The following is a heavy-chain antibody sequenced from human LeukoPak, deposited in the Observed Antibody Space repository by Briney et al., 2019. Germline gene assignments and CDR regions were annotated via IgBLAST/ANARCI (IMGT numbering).Heavy chain of an antibody. CDR3: ARVVGIAARSGHHYYYYYMDV. J-gene: IGHJ6*03. CDR2: IYYSGST. Sequence: SETLSLTCTVSGGSFSTYYWSWIRQPPGKGLEWVGYIYYSGSTYYNPSLKSRVTISVDTSKNQFSLKLSSVTAADTAVYYCARVVGIAARSGHHYYYYYMDVWGKGTTVTVSS. D-gene: IGHD6-6*01. CDR1: GGSFSTYY. V-gene: IGHV4-59*12.